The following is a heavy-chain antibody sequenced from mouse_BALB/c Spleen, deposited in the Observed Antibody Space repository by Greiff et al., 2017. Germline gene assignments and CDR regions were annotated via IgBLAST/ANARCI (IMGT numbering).Heavy chain of an antibody. D-gene: IGHD1-1*02. CDR1: GYTFTDYV. J-gene: IGHJ4*01. Sequence: VQLKQSGPELVKPGASVKMSCKASGYTFTDYVISWVKQRTGQGLEWIGEIYPGSGSTYYNEKFKGKATLTVDTSSSTAYVDLSSLTSEDSAVYYCAHGLYAMDYWGQGTSVTVSS. V-gene: IGHV1-77*01. CDR3: AHGLYAMDY. CDR2: IYPGSGST.